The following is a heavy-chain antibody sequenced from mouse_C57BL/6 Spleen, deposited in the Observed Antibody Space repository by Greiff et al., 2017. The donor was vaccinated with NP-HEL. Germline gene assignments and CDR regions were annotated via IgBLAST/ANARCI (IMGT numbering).Heavy chain of an antibody. V-gene: IGHV14-4*01. J-gene: IGHJ4*01. Sequence: EVKLMESGAELVRPGASVKLSCTASGFNIKDDYMHWVKQRPEQGLEWIGWIDPENGDTEYASKFQGKATITADTSSNTAYLQLSSLTSEDTAVYYCTGVDSYAMDYWGQGTSVTVSS. CDR3: TGVDSYAMDY. CDR2: IDPENGDT. CDR1: GFNIKDDY. D-gene: IGHD1-1*02.